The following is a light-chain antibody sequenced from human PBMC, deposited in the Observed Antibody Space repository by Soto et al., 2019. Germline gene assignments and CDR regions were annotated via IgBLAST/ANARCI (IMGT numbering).Light chain of an antibody. V-gene: IGLV1-51*01. J-gene: IGLJ2*01. Sequence: QSVLTQPPSVSGAPGQRVTISCSGSSSNIGSNNVPWYQQLPGTAPKLLIYTNTQRPSGIPDRFSGSKSGTSATLGITGLQSGDEADYYCGTWDSSLSAYVFGGGTKLTVL. CDR1: SSNIGSNN. CDR3: GTWDSSLSAYV. CDR2: TNT.